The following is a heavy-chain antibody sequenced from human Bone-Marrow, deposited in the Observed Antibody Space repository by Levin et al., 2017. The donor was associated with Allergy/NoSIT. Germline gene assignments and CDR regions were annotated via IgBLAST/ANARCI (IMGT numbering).Heavy chain of an antibody. V-gene: IGHV3-64D*06. J-gene: IGHJ4*02. CDR3: VKGGCSSTSCYFSSLGGGYFDY. D-gene: IGHD2-2*01. Sequence: GGSLRLSCSASGFTFSSYAMHWVRQAPGKGLEYVSAISSNGGSTYYADSVKGRFTISRDNSKNTLYLQMSSLRAEDTAVYYCVKGGCSSTSCYFSSLGGGYFDYWGQGTLVTVSS. CDR2: ISSNGGST. CDR1: GFTFSSYA.